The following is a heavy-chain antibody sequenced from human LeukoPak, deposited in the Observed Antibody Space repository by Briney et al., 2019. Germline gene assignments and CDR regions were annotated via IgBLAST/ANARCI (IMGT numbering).Heavy chain of an antibody. Sequence: NPGGSLRLSCAASGFTVSSNYMSWVRQAPGKGLEWVSVIYSGGSTYYADSVKGRFTISRDNSKNTLYLQMNSLRAEDTAVYYCAREKGYCSSNSCYTHGYWGQGTLVTVSS. CDR1: GFTVSSNY. J-gene: IGHJ4*02. CDR2: IYSGGST. D-gene: IGHD2-2*02. V-gene: IGHV3-66*01. CDR3: AREKGYCSSNSCYTHGY.